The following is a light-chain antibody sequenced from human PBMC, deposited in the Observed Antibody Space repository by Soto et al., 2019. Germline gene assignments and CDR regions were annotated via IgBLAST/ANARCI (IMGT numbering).Light chain of an antibody. J-gene: IGKJ5*01. CDR1: QSVTSN. Sequence: VMTPSPATLSVYPRQTVALPCRSSQSVTSNLAWYQHKPGQSPRLLIYRASARATGVPDRFSGSGSGTEFTLTISSLQSEDFAVYYCQQYNNWPPITVAQGTRLETK. CDR2: RAS. V-gene: IGKV3-15*01. CDR3: QQYNNWPPIT.